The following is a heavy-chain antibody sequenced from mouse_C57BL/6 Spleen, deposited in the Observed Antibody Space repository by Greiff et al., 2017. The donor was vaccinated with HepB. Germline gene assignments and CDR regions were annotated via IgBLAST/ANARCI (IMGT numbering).Heavy chain of an antibody. J-gene: IGHJ1*03. D-gene: IGHD2-2*01. CDR3: ARILWLRRNWYFDV. CDR1: GYTFTDYN. CDR2: INPNNGGT. V-gene: IGHV1-22*01. Sequence: EVQLQQSGPELVKPGASVKMSCKASGYTFTDYNMHWVKQSHGKSLEWIGYINPNNGGTSYNQKFKGKATLTVNKSSSTAYMELRSLTSEDSAVYYCARILWLRRNWYFDVWGTGTTVTLSS.